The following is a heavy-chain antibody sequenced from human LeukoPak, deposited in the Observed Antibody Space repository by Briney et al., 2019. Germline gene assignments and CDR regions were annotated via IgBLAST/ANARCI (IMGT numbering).Heavy chain of an antibody. CDR2: IYYSGST. J-gene: IGHJ4*01. Sequence: SQTLSLTRTVSGGSISSGDYYWSWIRQPPGKGLEWIGYIYYSGSTYYNPSLKSRVTISVDTSKTQFSLKLSSVTAADTAVYYCARVDIVATIEYWGQGTLVTVSS. V-gene: IGHV4-30-4*01. CDR1: GGSISSGDYY. D-gene: IGHD5-12*01. CDR3: ARVDIVATIEY.